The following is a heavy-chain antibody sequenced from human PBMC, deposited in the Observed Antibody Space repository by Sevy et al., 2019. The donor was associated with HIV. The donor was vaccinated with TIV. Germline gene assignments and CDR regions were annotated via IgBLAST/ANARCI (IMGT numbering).Heavy chain of an antibody. Sequence: ASVKVSCKASGGTFSSYAISWVRQAPGQGLEWMGGIIPILGIANYAQKFQGRVTITADKSTSTAYMELSSLRSEDTAVYYCARGRDCSSTSCSYYYYYMDVWGKGTTVTVSS. CDR2: IIPILGIA. CDR3: ARGRDCSSTSCSYYYYYMDV. J-gene: IGHJ6*03. V-gene: IGHV1-69*10. CDR1: GGTFSSYA. D-gene: IGHD2-2*01.